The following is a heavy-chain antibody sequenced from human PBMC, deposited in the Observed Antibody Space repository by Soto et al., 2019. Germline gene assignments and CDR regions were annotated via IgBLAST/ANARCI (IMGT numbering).Heavy chain of an antibody. D-gene: IGHD2-15*01. V-gene: IGHV3-23*01. CDR1: GFTFSNYV. CDR3: AKYCSGVGCYSGLGY. Sequence: GGSLRLSCAASGFTFSNYVMSWVRQAPGKGLEWVSSIFSGGTTYYADSGKGRFTISRDNSKNTLYLQMNSLRAEDTAVYYCAKYCSGVGCYSGLGYWGQETLVTVSS. J-gene: IGHJ4*02. CDR2: IFSGGTT.